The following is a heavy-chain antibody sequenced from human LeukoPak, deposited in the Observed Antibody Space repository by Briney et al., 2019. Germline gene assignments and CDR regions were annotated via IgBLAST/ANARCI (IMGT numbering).Heavy chain of an antibody. V-gene: IGHV1-24*01. CDR1: GYTLTELS. CDR3: ATDYYDILTGYFPRPYGMDV. D-gene: IGHD3-9*01. Sequence: ASVKVSCKVSGYTLTELSMHWVRQAPGKGLEWMGGFDPEDGETIYAQKFQGRVTMTEDASTDTAYMELSSLRSEDTAVYYCATDYYDILTGYFPRPYGMDVWGQGTTVTVSS. J-gene: IGHJ6*02. CDR2: FDPEDGET.